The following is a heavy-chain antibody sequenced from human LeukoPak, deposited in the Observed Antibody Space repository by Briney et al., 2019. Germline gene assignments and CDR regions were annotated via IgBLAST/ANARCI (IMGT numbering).Heavy chain of an antibody. CDR2: ISGSGGST. J-gene: IGHJ3*02. CDR3: AKDTTPFPGSRDAFDI. Sequence: GGSLRLSCAASGFTFSSYAMSWVRQAPGKGLEWVSAISGSGGSTYYADSVKGRFTISRDNSKNTLYLQMNSLRAEDTAVYYCAKDTTPFPGSRDAFDIWGQGTMVTVSS. V-gene: IGHV3-23*01. CDR1: GFTFSSYA. D-gene: IGHD1-26*01.